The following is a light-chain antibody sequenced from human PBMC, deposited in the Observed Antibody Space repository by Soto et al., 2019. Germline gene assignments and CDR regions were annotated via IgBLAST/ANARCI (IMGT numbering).Light chain of an antibody. J-gene: IGKJ2*01. CDR3: QQYNNWPRGT. CDR1: QSVSSN. CDR2: GAS. Sequence: EIVMTQSPATLSVSPGERATLSCRASQSVSSNLAWYQQKPGQAPRLLIYGASTRATGIPARFSGSGSGTAFTLTISSLQSEDFAVYYCQQYNNWPRGTFGQGTXL. V-gene: IGKV3-15*01.